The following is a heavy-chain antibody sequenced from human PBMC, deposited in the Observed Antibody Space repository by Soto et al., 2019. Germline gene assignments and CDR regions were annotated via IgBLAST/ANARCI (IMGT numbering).Heavy chain of an antibody. CDR2: MYKTGET. D-gene: IGHD3-10*01. CDR1: GGSVSTGMKY. V-gene: IGHV4-61*01. J-gene: IGHJ6*02. CDR3: MKAHESGDFLGMSV. Sequence: SETLSLTCTVSGGSVSTGMKYWGWVRQPPGKALEFIGYMYKTGETLLNSSLKSRVTLSMETSKNQFSLTLSSVTATDTAVYFCMKAHESGDFLGMSVWGPGTTVTVSS.